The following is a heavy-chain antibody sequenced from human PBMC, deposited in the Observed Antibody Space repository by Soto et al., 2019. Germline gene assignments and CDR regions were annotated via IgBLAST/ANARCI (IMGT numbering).Heavy chain of an antibody. D-gene: IGHD2-15*01. CDR1: GFTFSSYW. Sequence: EVQLVESGGGLVQPGGSLRLSCAASGFTFSSYWMHWVRQAPGKGLVWVSRINSDGSSTSYADSVKGRFTISRDNAKNTLYLQMNRLRAEETAVYYGVRTSLVVAAASREDYWGQGTLVTVSS. J-gene: IGHJ4*02. CDR2: INSDGSST. CDR3: VRTSLVVAAASREDY. V-gene: IGHV3-74*01.